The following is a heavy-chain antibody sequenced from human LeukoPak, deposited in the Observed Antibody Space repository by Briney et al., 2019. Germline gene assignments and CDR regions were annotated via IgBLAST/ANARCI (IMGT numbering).Heavy chain of an antibody. Sequence: GGPLRLYCAASGFTFSSYWMSWVRQAPGKVLEWVANIKEDGSEKYYVDSVKGRFTISRDNAKNSLYLQMNSLRAEDTAVYYCSRRQNAEYDILTGYYLYYYYMDVWGKGTTVTVSS. CDR3: SRRQNAEYDILTGYYLYYYYMDV. J-gene: IGHJ6*03. D-gene: IGHD3-9*01. V-gene: IGHV3-7*01. CDR1: GFTFSSYW. CDR2: IKEDGSEK.